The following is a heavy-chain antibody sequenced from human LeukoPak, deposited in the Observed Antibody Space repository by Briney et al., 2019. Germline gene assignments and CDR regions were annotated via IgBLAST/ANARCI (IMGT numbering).Heavy chain of an antibody. CDR1: GYTFVSHG. D-gene: IGHD6-13*01. V-gene: IGHV1-18*01. CDR3: ARDSYSSSWYESYYYYMDV. Sequence: GASVKVSCKASGYTFVSHGISWVRQAPGQGLEWMGWISVYNANPNYAQKLQGRVTMTTDTSTSTAYMELRSLRSDDTAVYYCARDSYSSSWYESYYYYMDVWGKGTTVTVSS. CDR2: ISVYNANP. J-gene: IGHJ6*03.